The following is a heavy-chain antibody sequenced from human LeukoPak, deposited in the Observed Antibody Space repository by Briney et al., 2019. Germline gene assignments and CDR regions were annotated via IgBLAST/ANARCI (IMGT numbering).Heavy chain of an antibody. CDR1: GYTFTSYG. V-gene: IGHV1-18*01. D-gene: IGHD3-10*01. CDR3: ASLNHGSGSYLFDY. J-gene: IGHJ4*02. CDR2: ISAYNGNT. Sequence: ASVKVSCKASGYTFTSYGISWVRQAPGQGLEWMGWISAYNGNTNYAQKLQGRVTMTTDTSTSTAYMELRSLRSDDTAVYYCASLNHGSGSYLFDYWGQGTLVTVSS.